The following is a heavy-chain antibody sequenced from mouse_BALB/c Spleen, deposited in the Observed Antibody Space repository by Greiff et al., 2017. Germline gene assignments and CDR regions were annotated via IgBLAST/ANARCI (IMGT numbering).Heavy chain of an antibody. CDR2: ISYSGST. CDR3: ARLPSY. CDR1: GYSITSDYA. V-gene: IGHV3-2*02. J-gene: IGHJ2*01. Sequence: EVMLVESGPGLVTPSQSLSLTCTVTGYSITSDYAWNWIRQFPGNKLEWMGYISYSGSTSYNPSLKSRISITRDTSKNQFFLQLNSVTTEDTATYYCARLPSYWGQGTTLTVSS.